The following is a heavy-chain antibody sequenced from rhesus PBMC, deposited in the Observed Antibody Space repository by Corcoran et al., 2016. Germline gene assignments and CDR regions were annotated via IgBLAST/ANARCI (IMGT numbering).Heavy chain of an antibody. CDR3: ARRYGSWGFDY. V-gene: IGHV4-122*02. CDR2: ISYSGST. Sequence: QLQLQESGPGLVKPSETLSLTCTVSGYSISSGYGWSWIRQPPGKGLECIGYISYSGSTSYNQSLKSRVTISRATSTNQFSLKLSSVTAADTAVYYCARRYGSWGFDYWGQGVLVTVSS. D-gene: IGHD6-25*01. J-gene: IGHJ4*01. CDR1: GYSISSGYG.